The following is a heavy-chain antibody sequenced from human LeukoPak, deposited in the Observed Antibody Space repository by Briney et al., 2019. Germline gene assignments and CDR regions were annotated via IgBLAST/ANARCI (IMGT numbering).Heavy chain of an antibody. Sequence: SETLSLTCSVSGDSISRDSHYWGWIRQPPGKGLEWIATVYYTGRTFYSASLRSRVTISLDTSKHQFSLKLSSVTAADTAVYYCARQPYSSGWYDPYWYFDLWGRGTLVTVSS. CDR1: GDSISRDSHY. CDR3: ARQPYSSGWYDPYWYFDL. D-gene: IGHD6-19*01. CDR2: VYYTGRT. V-gene: IGHV4-39*01. J-gene: IGHJ2*01.